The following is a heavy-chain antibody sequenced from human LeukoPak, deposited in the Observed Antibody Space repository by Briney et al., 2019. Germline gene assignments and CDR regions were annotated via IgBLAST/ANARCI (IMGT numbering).Heavy chain of an antibody. CDR2: IYYSGST. CDR1: GGSISSCY. D-gene: IGHD5-18*01. V-gene: IGHV4-59*01. Sequence: SETLSLTCTVSGGSISSCYWSWIRQPPGKGLEWIGYIYYSGSTNYNPSLKSRVTISVDTSKNQFSLKLSSVTAADTAVYYCARRVDTAMVDAFDIWGQGTMVTVSS. J-gene: IGHJ3*02. CDR3: ARRVDTAMVDAFDI.